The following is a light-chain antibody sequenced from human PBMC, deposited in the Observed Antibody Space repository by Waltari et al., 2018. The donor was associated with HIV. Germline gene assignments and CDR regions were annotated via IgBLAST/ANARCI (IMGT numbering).Light chain of an antibody. Sequence: EIVLTQSPGTLSLSPGERATLSCRASLTVSSTYLAWYQQKPGQAPRLLIYGASSRATGIPDRFSGSGSVTDFTLTISRLEPEDFAVYYCQQYNIWPLTFGGGTKVEIK. CDR3: QQYNIWPLT. CDR2: GAS. V-gene: IGKV3-20*01. J-gene: IGKJ4*01. CDR1: LTVSSTY.